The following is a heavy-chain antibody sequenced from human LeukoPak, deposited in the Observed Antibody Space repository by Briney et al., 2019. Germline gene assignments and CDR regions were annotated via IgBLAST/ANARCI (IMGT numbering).Heavy chain of an antibody. CDR1: GGSISSYY. CDR3: ARRRSFDY. CDR2: IYYSGST. J-gene: IGHJ4*02. Sequence: PSETLSLTCTVSGGSISSYYRSWIRQPPGKGLEWIGYIYYSGSTNYNPSLKSRVTISVDASKNQFSLKLSSVTAADTAVYYCARRRSFDYWGQGTLVTVSS. V-gene: IGHV4-59*08.